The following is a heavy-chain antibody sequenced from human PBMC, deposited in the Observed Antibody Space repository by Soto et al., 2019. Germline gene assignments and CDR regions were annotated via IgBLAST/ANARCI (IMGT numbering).Heavy chain of an antibody. J-gene: IGHJ6*03. CDR2: ISYDGSNK. CDR3: AKNFWVPAATFYYYYYMDV. CDR1: GFTFSSYG. Sequence: QVQLVESGGGVVQPGRSLRLSCAASGFTFSSYGMHWVRQAPGKGLVWVAVISYDGSNKYYADSVKGRFTISRDNSKNTLYLQMNSLRAEDTAVYYCAKNFWVPAATFYYYYYMDVWGKGTTVTVSS. V-gene: IGHV3-30*18. D-gene: IGHD2-2*01.